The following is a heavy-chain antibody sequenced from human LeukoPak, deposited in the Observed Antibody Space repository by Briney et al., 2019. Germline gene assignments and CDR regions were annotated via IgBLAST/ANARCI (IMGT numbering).Heavy chain of an antibody. J-gene: IGHJ5*02. D-gene: IGHD6-19*01. V-gene: IGHV4-59*01. Sequence: SETLSLTCTVSGGSISSYYWSWIRQPPGKGLEWIGYIYYTGSTKYNPSLKSRVTISLDTSENQFSLKLSSVTAADTAVYYCASSGWYNWFDPWGQGTLVTVSS. CDR1: GGSISSYY. CDR3: ASSGWYNWFDP. CDR2: IYYTGST.